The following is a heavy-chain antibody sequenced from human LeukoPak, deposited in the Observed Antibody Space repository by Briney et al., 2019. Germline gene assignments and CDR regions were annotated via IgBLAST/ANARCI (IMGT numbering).Heavy chain of an antibody. Sequence: PGRSLRLSCAASGFTFDDYAMHWVRQAPGKGLEWVSGISWNSGSIGYADSVKGRFTISRDNAKNSLYLQMNSLRAEDTAVYYCAKGSITMVRGVLNWFAPWGQGTLVTVSS. CDR2: ISWNSGSI. D-gene: IGHD3-10*01. CDR1: GFTFDDYA. J-gene: IGHJ5*02. CDR3: AKGSITMVRGVLNWFAP. V-gene: IGHV3-9*01.